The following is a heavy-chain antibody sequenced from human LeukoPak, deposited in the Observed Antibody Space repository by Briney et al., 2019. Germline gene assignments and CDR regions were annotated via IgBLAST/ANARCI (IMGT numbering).Heavy chain of an antibody. Sequence: PSETLSLTCTVSGGSISSSSYYWGWIRQPPGKGLEWIGSIYYSGSTYYNPSLKSRVTISVDTSKNQFSLKLSSVTAADTAVYYCVRDSKTYYDSSGYYYWGQGTLVTVSS. J-gene: IGHJ4*02. D-gene: IGHD3-22*01. V-gene: IGHV4-39*07. CDR3: VRDSKTYYDSSGYYY. CDR1: GGSISSSSYY. CDR2: IYYSGST.